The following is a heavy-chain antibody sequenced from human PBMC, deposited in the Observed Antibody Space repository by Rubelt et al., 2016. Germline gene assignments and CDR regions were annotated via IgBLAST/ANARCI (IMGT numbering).Heavy chain of an antibody. Sequence: EVQLVESGGGLVKPGGSLRLSCVASGFTVSSNFMNWVRQAPGKGLEWVSVIYSGGSTYYADSVKARFTISRDKSKNTVYLQMNSLRAEDTAVYYCARDLDYGGNSVDYWGQGTLVTVSS. CDR1: GFTVSSNF. CDR2: IYSGGST. V-gene: IGHV3-66*01. D-gene: IGHD4-23*01. CDR3: ARDLDYGGNSVDY. J-gene: IGHJ4*02.